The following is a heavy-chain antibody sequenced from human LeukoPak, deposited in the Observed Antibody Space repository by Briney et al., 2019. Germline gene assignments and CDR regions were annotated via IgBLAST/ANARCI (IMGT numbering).Heavy chain of an antibody. V-gene: IGHV3-74*01. CDR2: INSDGSIT. J-gene: IGHJ6*02. Sequence: GGSLRLSCAASGFTFDDYAMHWVRQAPGKGLVWVSHINSDGSITSYADSVKGRFTISRDNAKNTLYLQMNSLRAEDTAVYYCARDAVDTANAVWGQGTTVTVSS. CDR1: GFTFDDYA. CDR3: ARDAVDTANAV. D-gene: IGHD5-18*01.